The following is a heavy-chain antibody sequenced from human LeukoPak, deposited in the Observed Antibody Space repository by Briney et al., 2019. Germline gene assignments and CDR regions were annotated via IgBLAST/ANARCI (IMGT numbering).Heavy chain of an antibody. CDR3: ARGTQKTHYGFWRDPARRIDH. CDR1: GFTFSTYA. CDR2: ISYDGSTK. J-gene: IGHJ4*02. D-gene: IGHD3-3*01. Sequence: PGGSLRLSCAPSGFTFSTYAMHWVRQAPGRGLEWMAFISYDGSTKYYADSVKGRFTISRDNPENTLYLQMNSLRGEDTAVYYCARGTQKTHYGFWRDPARRIDHWGQGTLVTVSS. V-gene: IGHV3-30-3*01.